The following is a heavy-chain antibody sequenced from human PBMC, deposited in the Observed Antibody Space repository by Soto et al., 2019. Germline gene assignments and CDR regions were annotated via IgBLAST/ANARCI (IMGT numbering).Heavy chain of an antibody. D-gene: IGHD1-1*01. J-gene: IGHJ4*02. CDR2: IYYSGST. V-gene: IGHV4-39*07. CDR1: GGSISSSSYY. CDR3: ARGRDEYKGGRS. Sequence: TLSLTCTVSGGSISSSSYYWGWIRQPPGKGLEWIGSIYYSGSTNYNPSLKSRVTISLDTSKNQFSLKLSSVTAADTAVYYCARGRDEYKGGRSWGQGTLVTVSS.